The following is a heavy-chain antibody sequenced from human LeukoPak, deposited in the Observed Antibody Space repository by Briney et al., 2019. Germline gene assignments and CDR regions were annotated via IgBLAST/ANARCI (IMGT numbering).Heavy chain of an antibody. V-gene: IGHV4-39*01. D-gene: IGHD3-22*01. CDR2: IYYSGST. J-gene: IGHJ3*02. CDR3: ARPTFSGYYSGPFDI. Sequence: SETLSLTCTVSGGSISSSTYYWGWIRQPPGKALEWIGSIYYSGSTYYNPSLKSRVTISVDTPKNQFSLKLSSVTAADTAVYFCARPTFSGYYSGPFDIWGQGTIVTVSS. CDR1: GGSISSSTYY.